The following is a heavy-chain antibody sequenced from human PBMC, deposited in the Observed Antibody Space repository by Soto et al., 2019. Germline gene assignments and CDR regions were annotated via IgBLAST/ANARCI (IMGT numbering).Heavy chain of an antibody. Sequence: SETLSLTCAVYGGSFSGYYWSWIRQPPGKGLEWIGEINHSGSTNYNPSLKSRVTISVDTSKNQFSLKLSSVTAADTAVYYCARKIGTGYYNFFDFWGQGSLVTVSS. V-gene: IGHV4-34*01. CDR1: GGSFSGYY. CDR3: ARKIGTGYYNFFDF. J-gene: IGHJ4*02. D-gene: IGHD3-9*01. CDR2: INHSGST.